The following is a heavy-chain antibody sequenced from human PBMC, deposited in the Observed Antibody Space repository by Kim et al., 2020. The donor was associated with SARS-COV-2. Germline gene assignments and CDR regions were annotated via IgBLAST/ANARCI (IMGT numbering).Heavy chain of an antibody. V-gene: IGHV3-33*06. CDR3: AKDLLTTGTTAGYGMDV. D-gene: IGHD4-17*01. Sequence: MKGRLAIYRDSSKNTLYMQMNSLRAEDTAVYYCAKDLLTTGTTAGYGMDVWGQGTTVTVSS. J-gene: IGHJ6*02.